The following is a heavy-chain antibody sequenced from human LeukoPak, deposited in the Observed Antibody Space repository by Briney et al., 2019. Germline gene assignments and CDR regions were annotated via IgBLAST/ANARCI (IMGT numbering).Heavy chain of an antibody. D-gene: IGHD3-10*01. CDR2: ISGSGVST. CDR1: GFTFSAYA. CDR3: AKDGVYGPGCCYYFDY. V-gene: IGHV3-23*01. J-gene: IGHJ4*02. Sequence: GGSLRLSCEASGFTFSAYAMTWVRQAPGKGLEWVSAISGSGVSTYYADSVKGRFTISRDNSKNTLYLQMNSLRAEDTAVNYCAKDGVYGPGCCYYFDYWGQGTLVTVSS.